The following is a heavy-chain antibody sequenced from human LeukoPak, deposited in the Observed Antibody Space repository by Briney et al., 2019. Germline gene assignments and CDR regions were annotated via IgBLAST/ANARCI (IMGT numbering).Heavy chain of an antibody. D-gene: IGHD6-13*01. J-gene: IGHJ4*02. CDR3: ARDGGAAAVHFDY. Sequence: PSETLSLTCTVSGAFISSSTYYWGWIRQPPGKGLEWIGSIYYSGSTYYNPSLKSRVTISVDTSKNQFSLKLSSVTAADTAVYYCARDGGAAAVHFDYWGQGTLVTVSS. V-gene: IGHV4-39*07. CDR2: IYYSGST. CDR1: GAFISSSTYY.